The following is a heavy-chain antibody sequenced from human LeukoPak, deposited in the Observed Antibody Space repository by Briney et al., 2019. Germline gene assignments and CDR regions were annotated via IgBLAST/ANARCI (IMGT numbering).Heavy chain of an antibody. D-gene: IGHD3-10*01. Sequence: SETLPLTCAVSGHSISTGYYWGWIRQPPGKGLEWIGSMSHNRGTYYNPSLKSRVTISMDTSKNQISLRLTSVTAADTAVYYCASYYASGVSAYNYYGMDVWGKGTTVTVSS. CDR3: ASYYASGVSAYNYYGMDV. CDR2: MSHNRGT. J-gene: IGHJ6*04. V-gene: IGHV4-38-2*01. CDR1: GHSISTGYY.